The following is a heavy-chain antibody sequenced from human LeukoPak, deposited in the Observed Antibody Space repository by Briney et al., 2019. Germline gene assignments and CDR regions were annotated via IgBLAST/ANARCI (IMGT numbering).Heavy chain of an antibody. J-gene: IGHJ4*02. Sequence: ASVKVSCKASGYTFTGYYMHWVRQAPGQGLEWMGWINPNSGGTNYAQKFQGRVTMTRDTSISTAYMELSRLRSDDTAVYYRAREGSSSSYFDYWGQGTLVTVSS. CDR3: AREGSSSSYFDY. V-gene: IGHV1-2*02. D-gene: IGHD6-6*01. CDR2: INPNSGGT. CDR1: GYTFTGYY.